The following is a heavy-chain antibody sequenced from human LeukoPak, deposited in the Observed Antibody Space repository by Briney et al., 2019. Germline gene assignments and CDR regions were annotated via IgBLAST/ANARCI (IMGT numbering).Heavy chain of an antibody. J-gene: IGHJ6*02. CDR3: ASSTAMDYYYGMDV. CDR1: GYTFTGYF. V-gene: IGHV1-2*02. CDR2: INPNSGGT. Sequence: ASVKVSCKASGYTFTGYFIHWVRQAPGQGLEWMGWINPNSGGTNYAQKFQGRVTMTRDTSISTAYMELSRLRSDDTAVYYCASSTAMDYYYGMDVWGQGTTVTVSS. D-gene: IGHD5-18*01.